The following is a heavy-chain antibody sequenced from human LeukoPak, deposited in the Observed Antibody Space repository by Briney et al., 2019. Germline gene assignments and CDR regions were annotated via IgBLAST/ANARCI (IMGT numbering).Heavy chain of an antibody. CDR2: ISWNSGSI. CDR1: GFAFDDYA. J-gene: IGHJ4*02. D-gene: IGHD2-8*02. V-gene: IGHV3-9*01. CDR3: ASLLGTGDY. Sequence: GRSLRLSCAASGFAFDDYAMHWVRQAPGKGLEWVSGISWNSGSIGYADSVKGRFTISRDNAKNSLYLQMNSLRAEDTALYYCASLLGTGDYWGQGTLVTVSS.